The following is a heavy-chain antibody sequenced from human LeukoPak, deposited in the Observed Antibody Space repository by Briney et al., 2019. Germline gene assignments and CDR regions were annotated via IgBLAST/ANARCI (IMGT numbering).Heavy chain of an antibody. CDR1: GYTFTGYY. V-gene: IGHV1-69*13. CDR3: ARENTYYYDSSGYPLGAFDI. Sequence: GASVKVSCKASGYTFTGYYMHWVRQAPGQGLEWMGGIIPIFGTANYAQKFQGRVTITADESTSTAYMELSSLRSEDTAVYYCARENTYYYDSSGYPLGAFDIWGQGTMVTVSS. CDR2: IIPIFGTA. D-gene: IGHD3-22*01. J-gene: IGHJ3*02.